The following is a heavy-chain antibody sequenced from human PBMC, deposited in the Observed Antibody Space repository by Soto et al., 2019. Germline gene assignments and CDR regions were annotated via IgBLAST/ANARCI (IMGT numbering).Heavy chain of an antibody. V-gene: IGHV3-7*01. Sequence: GGSLRLSCVASGFTFTNYWMTWVRQAPGKGLEWVANINQDGSERTHVDSVKGRFTVSRDNAKNSLYLEMNRLRAEDTAVYYCARGDIVVVVAAGGMDVWGQGTTVTVSS. CDR2: INQDGSER. D-gene: IGHD2-15*01. CDR3: ARGDIVVVVAAGGMDV. CDR1: GFTFTNYW. J-gene: IGHJ6*02.